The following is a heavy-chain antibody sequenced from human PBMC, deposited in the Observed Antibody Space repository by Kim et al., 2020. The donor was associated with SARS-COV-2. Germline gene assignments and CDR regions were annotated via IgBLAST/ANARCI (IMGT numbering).Heavy chain of an antibody. CDR1: GYTLTELS. CDR3: ATGDYYYDSSGTFYYYYGMDI. J-gene: IGHJ6*02. Sequence: ASVKVSCKVSGYTLTELSMHWVRQAPGKGLEWMGGFDPEDGETIYAQKFQGRVTMTEDTSTDTAYMELSSLRSEDTAVYYCATGDYYYDSSGTFYYYYGMDIWGQGTTVPVSS. V-gene: IGHV1-24*01. D-gene: IGHD3-22*01. CDR2: FDPEDGET.